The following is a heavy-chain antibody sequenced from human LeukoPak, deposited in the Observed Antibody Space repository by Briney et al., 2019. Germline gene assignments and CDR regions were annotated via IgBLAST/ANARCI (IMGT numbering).Heavy chain of an antibody. D-gene: IGHD3-22*01. CDR2: ITSGGGFK. Sequence: PGGSLRLSCVGAGFPFSDFHMSWIRQAPGKGLEWVSYITSGGGFKYYADSVKGRFSISRDDSKNSVFLQMNSLRAEDTAVYYCARVRPGSSGSYYRTSWGQGTLVTVSS. J-gene: IGHJ4*02. CDR1: GFPFSDFH. V-gene: IGHV3-11*04. CDR3: ARVRPGSSGSYYRTS.